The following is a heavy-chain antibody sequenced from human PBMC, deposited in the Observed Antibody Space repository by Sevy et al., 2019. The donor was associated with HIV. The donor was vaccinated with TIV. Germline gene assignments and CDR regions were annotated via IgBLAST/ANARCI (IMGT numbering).Heavy chain of an antibody. CDR1: GYSFTSYW. D-gene: IGHD2-15*01. V-gene: IGHV5-51*01. CDR3: ARHSIDCSGGSCYSDYYFDY. Sequence: GESLKISCKGSGYSFTSYWIGWVRQMPGKGLEWMGIIYPGDSDTRYSPSFQGQVTISADKSISTAYLQWSSMKASDTAMYYYARHSIDCSGGSCYSDYYFDYWGQGTLVTVSS. CDR2: IYPGDSDT. J-gene: IGHJ4*02.